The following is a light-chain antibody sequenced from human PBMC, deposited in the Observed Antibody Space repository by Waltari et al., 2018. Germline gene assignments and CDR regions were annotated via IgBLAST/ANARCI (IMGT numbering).Light chain of an antibody. CDR1: QSVSTN. V-gene: IGKV3-15*01. J-gene: IGKJ2*01. CDR3: QQYNSWPPYT. CDR2: VAS. Sequence: EIVMTQSPAILSVSPGERATLSCRASQSVSTNVAWYQQKPGQAPRLLFYVASTRATDIPTRFSGSGSGTEFTLTISSLQSEDFAIHYCQQYNSWPPYTFGQGTKLEIK.